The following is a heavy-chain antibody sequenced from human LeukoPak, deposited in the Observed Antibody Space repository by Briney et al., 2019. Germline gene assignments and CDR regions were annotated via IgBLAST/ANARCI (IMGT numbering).Heavy chain of an antibody. CDR1: GGSTSSYY. D-gene: IGHD3-10*01. V-gene: IGHV4-59*01. J-gene: IGHJ4*02. CDR2: IYYSGST. CDR3: ARASRYYYGSGSYNFDY. Sequence: SETLSLTCTVSGGSTSSYYWSWIRQPPGKGLEWIGYIYYSGSTNYNPSLKSRVTISVDTSKNQFSLKLSSVTAADTAVYYCARASRYYYGSGSYNFDYWGQGTLVTVSS.